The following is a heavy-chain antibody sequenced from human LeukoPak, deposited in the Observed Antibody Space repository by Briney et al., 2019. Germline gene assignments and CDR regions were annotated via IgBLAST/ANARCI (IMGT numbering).Heavy chain of an antibody. CDR3: AKEDYYYMDV. Sequence: GRSLRLSCAASGFTFDDYAMHWVRQAPGKGLEWVSGISWNSGSIGYADSVKGRFTISRDNAKNSLYLQMNSLRAEDTALYYCAKEDYYYMDVWGKGTTVTVPS. J-gene: IGHJ6*03. CDR1: GFTFDDYA. V-gene: IGHV3-9*01. CDR2: ISWNSGSI.